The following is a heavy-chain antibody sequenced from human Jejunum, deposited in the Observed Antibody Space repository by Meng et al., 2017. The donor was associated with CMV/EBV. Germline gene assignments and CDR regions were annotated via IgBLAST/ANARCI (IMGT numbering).Heavy chain of an antibody. CDR3: ARGTPGRSYSDY. V-gene: IGHV1-18*01. Sequence: HVPRLQSGAEVKKPGASVSVSCEASGYTFASYGISWLRQAPGQGLEWMGWFVNNVDTYSAQKFQGRVTMTTDTHTSTAFMELRSLRSDDTAVYYCARGTPGRSYSDYWGQGTLVTVSS. CDR1: GYTFASYG. CDR2: FVNNVDT. D-gene: IGHD3-10*01. J-gene: IGHJ4*02.